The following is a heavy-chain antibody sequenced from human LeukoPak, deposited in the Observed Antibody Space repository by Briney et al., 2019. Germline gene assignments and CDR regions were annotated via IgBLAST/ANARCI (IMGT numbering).Heavy chain of an antibody. CDR1: GYTFTDYY. CDR2: INPDSGGT. Sequence: GASVKVSCKASGYTFTDYYMHWVRQAPGQGLEWMGWINPDSGGTNCAQNFQGRVTMTRDTSISTAYMELSRLRSDDTAVYYCARPFIETPSLGALDYWGQGTLVTVSS. V-gene: IGHV1-2*02. CDR3: ARPFIETPSLGALDY. J-gene: IGHJ4*02. D-gene: IGHD4-23*01.